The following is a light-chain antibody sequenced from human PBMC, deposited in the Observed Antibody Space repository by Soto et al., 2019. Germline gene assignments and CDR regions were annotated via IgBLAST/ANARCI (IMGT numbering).Light chain of an antibody. CDR3: QQRSNRPLT. CDR2: GAF. V-gene: IGKV3D-20*02. J-gene: IGKJ4*01. Sequence: ELVMTQSTATLSVSPGERAILSCRASQSVSSNLAWYQQKPGQAPRLLIYGAFSRATGIPDRFSGSGSGTGFTLTISRLEPEDFAVYYCQQRSNRPLTFGGGTKVDIK. CDR1: QSVSSN.